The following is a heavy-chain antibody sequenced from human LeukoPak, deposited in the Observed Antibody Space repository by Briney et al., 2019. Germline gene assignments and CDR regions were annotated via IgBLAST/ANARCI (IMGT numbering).Heavy chain of an antibody. CDR2: IVHSGNT. D-gene: IGHD6-13*01. V-gene: IGHV4-34*12. CDR3: ARFGSSTWYKGAFDI. CDR1: GGSFCGYY. Sequence: SETLSLTCAVYGGSFCGYYWRWIRQPPGKGLEWIGEIVHSGNTKYNPSLKSRVTISVDTSKNQFSLNLTSVTAADTAVYYCARFGSSTWYKGAFDIWGQGTMVTVAS. J-gene: IGHJ3*02.